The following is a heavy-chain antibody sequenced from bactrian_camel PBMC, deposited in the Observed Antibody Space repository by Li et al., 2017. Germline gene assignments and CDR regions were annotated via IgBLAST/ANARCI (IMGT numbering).Heavy chain of an antibody. Sequence: VQLVESGGGLVQPGGSLRLSCAASGFTFGSYAMSWVRQAPGKGLEWVSASDSRGGTAYYADSVKGRFTISRDNAKKAVYLHMNSLKFEDTAVYYCVRDLYGVGVRAQTSSFGFWGQGTQFTVS. CDR1: GFTFGSYA. CDR3: VRDLYGVGVRAQTSSFGF. D-gene: IGHD5*01. J-gene: IGHJ6*01. V-gene: IGHV3S40*01. CDR2: SDSRGGTA.